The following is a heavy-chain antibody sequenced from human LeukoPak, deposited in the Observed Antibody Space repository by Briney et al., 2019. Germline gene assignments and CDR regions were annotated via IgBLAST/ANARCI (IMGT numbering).Heavy chain of an antibody. CDR2: IYTSGST. CDR1: GGSISSYY. CDR3: ARGPVAGTDFDY. J-gene: IGHJ4*02. V-gene: IGHV4-4*07. D-gene: IGHD6-19*01. Sequence: SETLSLTCAVSGGSISSYYWSWIRQPAGKGLEWIGRIYTSGSTNYNPSLKSRVTMSVDTSKNQFSLKLSSVTAADTAVYYCARGPVAGTDFDYWGQGTLVTVSS.